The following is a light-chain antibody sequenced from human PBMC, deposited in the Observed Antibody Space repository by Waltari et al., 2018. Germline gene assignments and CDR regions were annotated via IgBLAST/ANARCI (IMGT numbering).Light chain of an antibody. CDR3: NSRDSSGNHPVV. V-gene: IGLV3-19*01. Sequence: SSELTQDPAVSVALGQTVRITCQGDSLRSYYASWYQQKPGQAPVLVSYGTNNRPSGIPDRFSGSSSGNTASLTITGAQAEDEADYYCNSRDSSGNHPVVFGGGTKLTVL. J-gene: IGLJ2*01. CDR2: GTN. CDR1: SLRSYY.